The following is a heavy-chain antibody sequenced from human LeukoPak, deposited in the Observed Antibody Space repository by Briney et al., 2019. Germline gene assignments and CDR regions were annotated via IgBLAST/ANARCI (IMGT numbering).Heavy chain of an antibody. J-gene: IGHJ4*02. D-gene: IGHD5-24*01. V-gene: IGHV4-34*01. CDR3: ARAGHGDGYNYDY. CDR2: INHSGST. CDR1: GGSFSGYY. Sequence: SETLSITCAVYGGSFSGYYWSWIRQPPGKGLEWIGEINHSGSTNYNPSLKSRVTISVDTSKNQFSLKLSSVTAADTAVYYCARAGHGDGYNYDYWGQGTLVTVSS.